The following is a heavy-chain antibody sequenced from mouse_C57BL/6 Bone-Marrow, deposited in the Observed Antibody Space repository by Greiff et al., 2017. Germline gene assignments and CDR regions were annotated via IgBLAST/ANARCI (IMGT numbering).Heavy chain of an antibody. Sequence: QVHVKQPGAELVKPGASVKLSCKASGYTFTSYWMQWVKQRPGQGLEWIGEIDPSDSYTNYNQKFKGKATLTVDTSSSTAYMQLSSLTSEDSAVYYCARYDYDEGYWGQGTTLTVSS. J-gene: IGHJ2*01. V-gene: IGHV1-50*01. D-gene: IGHD2-4*01. CDR2: IDPSDSYT. CDR1: GYTFTSYW. CDR3: ARYDYDEGY.